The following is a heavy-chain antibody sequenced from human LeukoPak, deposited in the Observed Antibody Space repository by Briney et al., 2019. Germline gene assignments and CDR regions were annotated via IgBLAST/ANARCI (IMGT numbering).Heavy chain of an antibody. CDR2: ISGSGYST. J-gene: IGHJ4*02. Sequence: SGGSLRLSCAASGFTFSSYAMSWVRQAPGKGLEWVSAISGSGYSTYYADSVKGRFTISRDNSKNTLCLQMNSLRAEDTAVYYCAKEAGYSGYDYPDYWGQGTLVTVSS. D-gene: IGHD5-12*01. CDR3: AKEAGYSGYDYPDY. CDR1: GFTFSSYA. V-gene: IGHV3-23*01.